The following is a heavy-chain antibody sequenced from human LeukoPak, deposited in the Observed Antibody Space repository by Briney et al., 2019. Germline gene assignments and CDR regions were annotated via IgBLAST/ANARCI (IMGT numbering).Heavy chain of an antibody. J-gene: IGHJ4*02. CDR1: GFTFSRYS. Sequence: PGGSLRLSCEASGFTFSRYSMIWVRQAPGKGLEWLSYITSSGSAIYYADSVRGRFTVSRDNAKKSLFLQMNSLRAEDTAIYYCASQWELHPAFWGQGTLVTVSS. CDR3: ASQWELHPAF. V-gene: IGHV3-48*01. CDR2: ITSSGSAI. D-gene: IGHD1-26*01.